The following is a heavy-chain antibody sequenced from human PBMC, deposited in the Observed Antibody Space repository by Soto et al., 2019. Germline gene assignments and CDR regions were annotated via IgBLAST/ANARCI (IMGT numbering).Heavy chain of an antibody. J-gene: IGHJ2*01. CDR3: ATPGIAVARSYWYFDL. V-gene: IGHV4-4*02. D-gene: IGHD6-19*01. CDR2: IYHSGST. Sequence: QVQLQESGPGLVKPSGTLSLTCAVSGGSISSSNWWSWVRQPPGKGLEWIGEIYHSGSTNYNPSLKSRFTKSVDKSKNPFSLKLSSVTDADTAVYYCATPGIAVARSYWYFDLWGRGTLVTVSS. CDR1: GGSISSSNW.